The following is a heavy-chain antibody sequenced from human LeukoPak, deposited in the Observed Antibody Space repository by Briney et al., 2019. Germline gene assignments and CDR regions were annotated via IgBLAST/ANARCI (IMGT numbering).Heavy chain of an antibody. J-gene: IGHJ3*02. V-gene: IGHV5-51*01. CDR1: GHRLPTYW. Sequence: GESLKLSYQNSGHRLPTYWIASVRQMPGKGMEWMGIIYPEDSDTRYGPSCQGQVTISADKSIDTAYLQWNSLKTSDTAMYYCASTRATLISAFDIWGQGTMVTVSS. CDR2: IYPEDSDT. D-gene: IGHD2-15*01. CDR3: ASTRATLISAFDI.